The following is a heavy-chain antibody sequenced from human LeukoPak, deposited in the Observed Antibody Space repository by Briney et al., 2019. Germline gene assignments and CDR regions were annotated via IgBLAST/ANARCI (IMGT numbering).Heavy chain of an antibody. CDR2: IKSRTDGGTT. D-gene: IGHD5-24*01. CDR3: ATEFYSNGYNF. J-gene: IGHJ4*02. V-gene: IGHV3-15*01. Sequence: GGSLRLSCPGSGFTFSSAWMTWVRQIPGKGLEWVGHIKSRTDGGTTDYAAPVKGRFTISRHDSKNTVYLQMNSLKIEDSAVYFCATEFYSNGYNFWGQGTLVIVSS. CDR1: GFTFSSAW.